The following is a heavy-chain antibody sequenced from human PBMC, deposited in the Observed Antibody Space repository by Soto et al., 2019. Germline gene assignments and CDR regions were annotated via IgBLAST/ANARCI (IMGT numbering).Heavy chain of an antibody. V-gene: IGHV1-8*01. CDR2: MNPNSGNT. CDR3: ARRGLSSSSTFRSHYYGMDV. Sequence: QVQLVQSGAEVKKPGASVKVSCKASGYTFTNYDVNWVRQATGQGLEWMGWMNPNSGNTGYAQKFQGRATMTRNTSISTAHMELSSLRSEDTAVYYCARRGLSSSSTFRSHYYGMDVWGQGTTVTVSS. CDR1: GYTFTNYD. D-gene: IGHD6-6*01. J-gene: IGHJ6*02.